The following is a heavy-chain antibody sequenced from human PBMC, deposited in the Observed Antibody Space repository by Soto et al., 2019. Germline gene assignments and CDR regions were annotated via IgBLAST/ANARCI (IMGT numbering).Heavy chain of an antibody. CDR2: IYHSGST. D-gene: IGHD4-17*01. V-gene: IGHV4-30-2*01. Sequence: QLQLQESGSGLVKPSQTLSLTCAVSGGSISSGGYSWSWIRQPPGKGLEWIGYIYHSGSTYYNPXXXXXXXXXXXXXXXXXXXXXXXXXXXXXXXXXXXXXSPTVFPAFDIWGQGTMVTVSS. CDR3: XXXSPTVFPAFDI. J-gene: IGHJ3*02. CDR1: GGSISSGGYS.